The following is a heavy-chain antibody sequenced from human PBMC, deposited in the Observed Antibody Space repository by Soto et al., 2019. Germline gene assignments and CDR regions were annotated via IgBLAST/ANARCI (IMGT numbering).Heavy chain of an antibody. CDR1: GGSISSSSYY. CDR2: IYYSGST. D-gene: IGHD6-13*01. V-gene: IGHV4-39*01. CDR3: ARPRGSSSWYSLGRNYFDY. Sequence: PSETLSLTCTVSGGSISSSSYYWGWIRQPPGKGLEWIGSIYYSGSTYYNPSLKSRVTISVDTSKNQFSLKLSSVTAADTAVYYCARPRGSSSWYSLGRNYFDYWGQGTLVTVSS. J-gene: IGHJ4*02.